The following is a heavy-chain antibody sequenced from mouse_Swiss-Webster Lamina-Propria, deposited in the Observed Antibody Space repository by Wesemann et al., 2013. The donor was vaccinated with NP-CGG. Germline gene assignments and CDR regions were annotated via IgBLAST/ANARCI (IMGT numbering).Heavy chain of an antibody. CDR3: ARYPYGNYRYAMDY. Sequence: EYAGYISYSGSTYYNPSLKSRISITRDTSKNQYYLQLNSVNTEDTATYYCARYPYGNYRYAMDYWGQGTSVTVSS. V-gene: IGHV3-8*02. CDR2: ISYSGST. J-gene: IGHJ4*01. D-gene: IGHD2-10*02.